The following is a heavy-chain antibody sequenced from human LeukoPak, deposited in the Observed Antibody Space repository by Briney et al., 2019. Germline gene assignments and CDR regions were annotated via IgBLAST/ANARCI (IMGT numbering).Heavy chain of an antibody. CDR3: ARGGAAAGYDAFDI. Sequence: GGSLRLSCAASGFTFSSYSMNWVRQAPGKGLEWVSSISSRSSYIYYADSVKGRFTISRDNAKNSLYLQMNSLRAEDTAVYCCARGGAAAGYDAFDIWGQGTMVTVSS. J-gene: IGHJ3*02. D-gene: IGHD6-13*01. CDR2: ISSRSSYI. CDR1: GFTFSSYS. V-gene: IGHV3-21*01.